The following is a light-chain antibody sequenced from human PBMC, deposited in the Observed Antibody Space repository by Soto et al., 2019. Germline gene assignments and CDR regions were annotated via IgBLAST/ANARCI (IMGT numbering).Light chain of an antibody. V-gene: IGKV3-20*01. Sequence: EIVLTQSPGTLSLSPGKRATLSCRASESVSNSHLAWYQQKPGQAPRLLIYGASNRATGIPDRFTGSGSGKDFTLTISRLEPEDFAVYYCQQYGSLYIFGQGTKLEIK. CDR1: ESVSNSH. J-gene: IGKJ2*01. CDR3: QQYGSLYI. CDR2: GAS.